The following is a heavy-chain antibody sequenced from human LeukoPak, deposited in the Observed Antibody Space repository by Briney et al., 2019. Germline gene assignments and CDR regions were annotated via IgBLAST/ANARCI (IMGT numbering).Heavy chain of an antibody. J-gene: IGHJ4*02. V-gene: IGHV4-59*01. CDR3: AGAYYYDSSGYYHYSL. D-gene: IGHD3-22*01. CDR1: GGSISSYY. CDR2: IYYSGST. Sequence: PSETLSLTCTVSGGSISSYYWSWILQPPGKGLEWLGYIYYSGSTNYNPSLKSRVTISVDTSKNQFSLKLSSVTAADTAVYYCAGAYYYDSSGYYHYSLWGQGTLVTVSS.